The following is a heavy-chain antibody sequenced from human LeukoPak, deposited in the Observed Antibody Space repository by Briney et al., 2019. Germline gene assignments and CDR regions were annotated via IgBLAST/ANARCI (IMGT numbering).Heavy chain of an antibody. V-gene: IGHV4-59*01. D-gene: IGHD4-17*01. CDR2: IYYSGST. CDR1: ARSISSYY. CDR3: ARAAHDYGDYTLGTSFDY. J-gene: IGHJ4*02. Sequence: PSETLSLICTVSARSISSYYWSWLRQPPGQGLDWIGYIYYSGSTNYNPSLKSRVTISVDTSKNQFSLKLSSATAADTAVYYCARAAHDYGDYTLGTSFDYWGQGTLVTVSS.